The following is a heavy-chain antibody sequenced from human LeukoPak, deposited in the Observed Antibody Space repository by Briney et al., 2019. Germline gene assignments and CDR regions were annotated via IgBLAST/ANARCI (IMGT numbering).Heavy chain of an antibody. Sequence: GGSLRLSCAAPGFTFSSYAMSWVRQAPGKGLEWVSAISGSGGSTYYADSVKGQFTISRDNSKNTLYLQMNSLRAEDTAVYYCAKSIAARWFDPWGQGTLVTVSS. CDR3: AKSIAARWFDP. V-gene: IGHV3-23*01. D-gene: IGHD6-6*01. CDR1: GFTFSSYA. J-gene: IGHJ5*02. CDR2: ISGSGGST.